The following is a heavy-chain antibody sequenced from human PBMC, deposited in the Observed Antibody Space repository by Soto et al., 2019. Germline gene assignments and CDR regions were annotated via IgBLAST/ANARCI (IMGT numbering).Heavy chain of an antibody. CDR1: GGSISSSSYY. CDR2: IYYSGST. V-gene: IGHV4-39*01. CDR3: ASFGYSSGWYNGFPLRYGMDV. D-gene: IGHD6-19*01. J-gene: IGHJ6*02. Sequence: SETLSLTCTVSGGSISSSSYYWGWIRQPPGKGLEWIGSIYYSGSTYYNPSLKSRVTISVDTSKNQFSLKLSSVTAADTAVYYCASFGYSSGWYNGFPLRYGMDVWGQGTTVTVSS.